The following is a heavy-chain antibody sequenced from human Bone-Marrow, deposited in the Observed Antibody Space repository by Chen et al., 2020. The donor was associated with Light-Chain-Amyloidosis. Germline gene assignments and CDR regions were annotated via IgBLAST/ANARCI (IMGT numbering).Heavy chain of an antibody. CDR2: VSGSTVST. CDR3: MRKGCYFDF. Sequence: EVQLVESGGGLVQPGGSLRLSCATSGFNFSSFGMSWVRQAPGKGLEWVSTVSGSTVSTYYAGAVKGRFIISRDNSKSTLYLQMNSLRAGDTAVYFCMRKGCYFDFWGQGSLVIVSS. V-gene: IGHV3-23*04. CDR1: GFNFSSFG. J-gene: IGHJ4*02. D-gene: IGHD3-10*01.